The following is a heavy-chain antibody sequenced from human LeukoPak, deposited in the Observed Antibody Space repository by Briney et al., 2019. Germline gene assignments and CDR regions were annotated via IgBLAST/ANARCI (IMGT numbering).Heavy chain of an antibody. CDR3: ARDMGYYYYGMDV. Sequence: GGSLRLSCAASGFTFSSYGMHWVRQAPGKGLEWVAVIPYDGSNKYYADSVKGRFTISRDNSKNTLYLQMNSLRAEDTAVYYCARDMGYYYYGMDVWGQGTTVTVSS. J-gene: IGHJ6*02. CDR1: GFTFSSYG. V-gene: IGHV3-30*03. D-gene: IGHD3-10*01. CDR2: IPYDGSNK.